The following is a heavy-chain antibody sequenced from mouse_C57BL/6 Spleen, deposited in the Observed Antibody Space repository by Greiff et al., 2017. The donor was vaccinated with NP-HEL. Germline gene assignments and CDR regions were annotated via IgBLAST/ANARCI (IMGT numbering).Heavy chain of an antibody. Sequence: VQLQQSGPELVKPGASVKISCKASGYAFSSSWMNWVKQRPGKGLEWIGRIYPGDGDTNYNGKFKGKATLTADKSSSTAYMQLSSLTSEDSAVYFCARIDYCGSMYYFDYWGQGTTLTVSS. V-gene: IGHV1-82*01. CDR1: GYAFSSSW. CDR3: ARIDYCGSMYYFDY. D-gene: IGHD1-1*01. J-gene: IGHJ2*01. CDR2: IYPGDGDT.